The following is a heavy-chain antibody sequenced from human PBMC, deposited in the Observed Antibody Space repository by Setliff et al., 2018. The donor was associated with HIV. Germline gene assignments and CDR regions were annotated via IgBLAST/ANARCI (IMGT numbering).Heavy chain of an antibody. CDR1: GYSFPTYW. CDR2: IYPDESDS. V-gene: IGHV5-51*01. CDR3: ARVDMGYYYDSSGYSHFDH. D-gene: IGHD3-22*01. J-gene: IGHJ4*02. Sequence: PGESLKISCKGSGYSFPTYWIAWVRQMPGKGLEWMGVIYPDESDSRYSPSFRGQVTISADKSINTAYLRWSSPKASDTAMYYCARVDMGYYYDSSGYSHFDHWGQGTLVTVSS.